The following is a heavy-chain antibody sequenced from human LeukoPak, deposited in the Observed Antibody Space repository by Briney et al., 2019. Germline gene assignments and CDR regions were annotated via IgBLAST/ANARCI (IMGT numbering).Heavy chain of an antibody. CDR3: AKAYSSSGGSFDY. CDR1: GFTFDDYA. Sequence: GGSLRLSCVASGFTFDDYAIHWVRQAPGKGLQWMSGISWNSGSIGYADSVKGRFTISRDNAKNSLYLQMNSLRAEDTAFYYCAKAYSSSGGSFDYWGQGTLVTVSS. J-gene: IGHJ4*02. V-gene: IGHV3-9*01. D-gene: IGHD2-2*01. CDR2: ISWNSGSI.